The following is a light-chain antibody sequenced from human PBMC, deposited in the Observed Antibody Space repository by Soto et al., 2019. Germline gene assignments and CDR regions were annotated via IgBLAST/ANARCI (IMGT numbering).Light chain of an antibody. CDR1: QGISSH. Sequence: DIEVTQSPSSLSASVGDRVTITFRASQGISSHLSCYQQTPGKPPKLIIYAGSTVPSGVPSRFSGSGSGTHFTLTISRLQTEDFATYYCQKYNSAPLGAFGQGTKVDI. CDR3: QKYNSAPLGA. V-gene: IGKV1-27*01. J-gene: IGKJ1*01. CDR2: AGS.